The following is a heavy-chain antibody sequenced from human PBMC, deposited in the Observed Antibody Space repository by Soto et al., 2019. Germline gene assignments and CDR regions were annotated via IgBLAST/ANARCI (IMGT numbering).Heavy chain of an antibody. CDR3: AGNSHKVY. V-gene: IGHV3-66*01. D-gene: IGHD1-26*01. CDR2: IYSAGSK. CDR1: GFTVSNNY. Sequence: EVQLVESGGGLVQPGGSLRLSCAASGFTVSNNYMSWGRQAPGKGLEWVSLIYSAGSKYYADSVKGRFTISRDNSKNTLYLQMTSLRAEDTAVYYCAGNSHKVYWGQGTLVTVSS. J-gene: IGHJ4*02.